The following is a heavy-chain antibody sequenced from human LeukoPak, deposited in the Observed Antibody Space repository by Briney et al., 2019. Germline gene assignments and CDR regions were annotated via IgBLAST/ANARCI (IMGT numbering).Heavy chain of an antibody. CDR1: GFTFSNYN. Sequence: GGSLRLSCAASGFTFSNYNFNWVRQAPGKGLEWVSYISSTSSTIYYADSMKGRFTISRDDAKHSLYLQMNSLRAEDTAVYYCARDPPHGMNVWGQGTTVTVSS. CDR2: ISSTSSTI. V-gene: IGHV3-48*01. J-gene: IGHJ6*02. CDR3: ARDPPHGMNV.